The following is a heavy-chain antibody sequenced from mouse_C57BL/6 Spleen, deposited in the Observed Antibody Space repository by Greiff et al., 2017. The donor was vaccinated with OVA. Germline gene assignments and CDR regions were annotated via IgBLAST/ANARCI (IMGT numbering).Heavy chain of an antibody. Sequence: QVTLKECGPGILQSSQTLSLTCSFSGFSLSTSGMGVSWIRQPSGKGLEWLAHIYWDDDKRYNPSLKSRLTISKDTSRNQVFLKITSVDTADTATYYCARSQPGSNYLDYWGQGTTLTVSS. CDR2: IYWDDDK. CDR1: GFSLSTSGMG. V-gene: IGHV8-12*01. D-gene: IGHD5-1*01. J-gene: IGHJ2*01. CDR3: ARSQPGSNYLDY.